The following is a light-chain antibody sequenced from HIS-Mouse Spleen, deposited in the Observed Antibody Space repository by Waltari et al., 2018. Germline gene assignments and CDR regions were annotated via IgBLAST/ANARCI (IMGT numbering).Light chain of an antibody. CDR1: QGISSY. J-gene: IGKJ1*01. V-gene: IGKV1-8*01. CDR3: QQANSFPWT. Sequence: AIRMTQSPSSLSASTGDRVTITCRASQGISSYLAWYQQKPGKAPKLLIYAASTLQSGVPSRFSGSGSGTDFTLTISSLQPEDFATYYCQQANSFPWTFGQGTKVEIK. CDR2: AAS.